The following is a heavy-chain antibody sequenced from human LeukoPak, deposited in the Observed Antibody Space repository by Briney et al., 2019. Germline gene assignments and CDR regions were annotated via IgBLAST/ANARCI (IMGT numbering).Heavy chain of an antibody. Sequence: ASVKVSCKASGYTFTNYDINWVRQATGQRLEWMGWMNPNSGNTGYAQKFQGRVTMTRDTSISTAFMELSSLRSEDTAVYYCATWYFYDSSGYSVIDYWGQGTLVTVSS. V-gene: IGHV1-8*01. CDR2: MNPNSGNT. J-gene: IGHJ4*02. CDR3: ATWYFYDSSGYSVIDY. D-gene: IGHD3-22*01. CDR1: GYTFTNYD.